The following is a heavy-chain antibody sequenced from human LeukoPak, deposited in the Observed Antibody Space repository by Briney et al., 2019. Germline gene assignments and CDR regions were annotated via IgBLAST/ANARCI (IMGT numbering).Heavy chain of an antibody. J-gene: IGHJ6*03. CDR1: GFTFDDYA. D-gene: IGHD2-2*01. CDR2: ISWNSGSI. CDR3: ARVPAAKGWVYYYYMDV. Sequence: GRSLRLSCAASGFTFDDYAMHWVRQAPGKGLEWVSGISWNSGSIGYADSVKGRFTISRDNAKNSLYLQMNSLRAEDTALYYCARVPAAKGWVYYYYMDVWGKGTTVTVSS. V-gene: IGHV3-9*01.